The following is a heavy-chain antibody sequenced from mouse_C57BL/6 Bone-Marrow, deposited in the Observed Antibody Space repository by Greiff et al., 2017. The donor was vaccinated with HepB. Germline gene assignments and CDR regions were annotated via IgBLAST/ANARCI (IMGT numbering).Heavy chain of an antibody. J-gene: IGHJ2*01. V-gene: IGHV3-6*01. CDR3: ARDRGNLYYFDY. Sequence: EVKLQESGPGLVKPSQSLSLTCSVTGYSITSGYYWNWIRQFPGNKLEWMGYISYDGSNNYNPSLKNRISITRDTSKNQFFLKLNSVTTEDTATYYCARDRGNLYYFDYWGQGTTLTVSS. CDR2: ISYDGSN. CDR1: GYSITSGYY. D-gene: IGHD2-1*01.